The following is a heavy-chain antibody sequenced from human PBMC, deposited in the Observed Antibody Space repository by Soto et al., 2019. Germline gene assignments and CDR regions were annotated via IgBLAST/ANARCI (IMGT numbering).Heavy chain of an antibody. J-gene: IGHJ5*02. Sequence: EVQLVESGGGLVQPGGSLRLSCEASGFSFSSYELNWVRQAPGKGLEGVSYISTGGGAIHYADSVKGRFTVSRDNAKSSLYLQMNSLRAEDTALYYCARDIGGGNWFDPWGQGTLVTVSS. V-gene: IGHV3-48*03. D-gene: IGHD1-26*01. CDR3: ARDIGGGNWFDP. CDR2: ISTGGGAI. CDR1: GFSFSSYE.